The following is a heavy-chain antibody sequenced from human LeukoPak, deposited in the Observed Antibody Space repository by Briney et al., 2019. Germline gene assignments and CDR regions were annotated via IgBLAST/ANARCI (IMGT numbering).Heavy chain of an antibody. CDR1: GYIFTSYY. CDR2: INPSGGST. J-gene: IGHJ4*02. V-gene: IGHV1-46*01. CDR3: ARERTTVTMPNLRPQYYFDY. D-gene: IGHD4-17*01. Sequence: ASVKVSCKASGYIFTSYYMHWVRQAPGQGLEWMGIINPSGGSTSYAQKFQGRVTMTRDTSTSTVYMELSSLRSEDTAVYYCARERTTVTMPNLRPQYYFDYWGQGTLVTVSS.